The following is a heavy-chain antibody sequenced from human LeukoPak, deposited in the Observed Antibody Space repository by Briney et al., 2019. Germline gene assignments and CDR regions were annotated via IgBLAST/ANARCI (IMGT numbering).Heavy chain of an antibody. D-gene: IGHD4-17*01. CDR2: IIPIFGTA. CDR3: ASNYDYGSFDY. J-gene: IGHJ4*02. Sequence: GASVKVSCKASGGTFSSYAISWVRQAPGQGLEWMGGIIPIFGTANYAQKFQGRVTITADESTSTAYMELSSLRSEDTAVYYCASNYDYGSFDYWGQGTLVTVSS. V-gene: IGHV1-69*13. CDR1: GGTFSSYA.